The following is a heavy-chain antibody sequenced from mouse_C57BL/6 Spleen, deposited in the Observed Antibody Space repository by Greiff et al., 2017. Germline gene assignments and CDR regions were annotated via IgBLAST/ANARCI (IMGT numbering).Heavy chain of an antibody. V-gene: IGHV1-64*01. CDR1: GYTFTSYW. Sequence: QVQLKQSGAELVKPGASVKLSCKASGYTFTSYWMHWVKQRPGQGLEWIGMILPNSGSTNYNEKFKSKATLTVDKSSSTAYMQLSSLTSEDSAVYYCATLYGSSPPFAYWGQGTLVTVSA. CDR2: ILPNSGST. D-gene: IGHD1-1*01. J-gene: IGHJ3*01. CDR3: ATLYGSSPPFAY.